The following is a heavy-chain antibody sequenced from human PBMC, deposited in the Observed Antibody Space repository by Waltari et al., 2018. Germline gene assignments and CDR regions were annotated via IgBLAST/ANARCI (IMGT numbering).Heavy chain of an antibody. D-gene: IGHD3-10*01. CDR2: IKEDGSEK. CDR1: GFTFSHHW. Sequence: QLVESGGGLVQPGGSLRLSCAASGFTFSHHWIRWVRQAPGKGLEWVANIKEDGSEKHYVDSMKARFTIARDNAKNSLYLQMNSLRVEDTAVYYCARRGRFGSGSFFGMDVWGQGTTVTVSS. J-gene: IGHJ6*02. CDR3: ARRGRFGSGSFFGMDV. V-gene: IGHV3-7*01.